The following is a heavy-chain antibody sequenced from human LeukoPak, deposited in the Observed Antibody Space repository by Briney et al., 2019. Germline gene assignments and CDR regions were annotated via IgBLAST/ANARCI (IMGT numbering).Heavy chain of an antibody. V-gene: IGHV3-30*18. CDR1: GFTFSSYG. CDR3: AKSGGDSSWYFDY. J-gene: IGHJ4*02. Sequence: TGGSLRLSCGAPGFTFSSYGIHWVRQAPGKGLEWVAVISYDGSNKFYADSVKGRFTISRDNSKNTLYLQMNSLRAEDTAVYYCAKSGGDSSWYFDYWGQGTLVTVSS. CDR2: ISYDGSNK. D-gene: IGHD3-22*01.